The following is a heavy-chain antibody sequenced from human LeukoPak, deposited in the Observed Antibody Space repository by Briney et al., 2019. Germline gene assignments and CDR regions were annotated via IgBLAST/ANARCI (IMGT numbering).Heavy chain of an antibody. CDR3: AKVHLRIEIYAFDV. V-gene: IGHV3-30*18. D-gene: IGHD1-26*01. J-gene: IGHJ3*01. CDR2: ISYDGSNK. CDR1: GFTFNSFG. Sequence: GGSLRLSCATSGFTFNSFGMHWARQAPGKGLEWVAFISYDGSNKDYADSVKGRFTISRDNSKNTLFLQVNSLRVEDTAVYYCAKVHLRIEIYAFDVWGQGTMVTVSS.